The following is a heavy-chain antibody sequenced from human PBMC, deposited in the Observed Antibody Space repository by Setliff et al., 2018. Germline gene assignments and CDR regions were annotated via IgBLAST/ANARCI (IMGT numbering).Heavy chain of an antibody. CDR3: AREVYEYSYGYRGHYYYYMDV. J-gene: IGHJ6*03. V-gene: IGHV7-4-1*02. CDR1: GYTFTGYA. CDR2: INTNTGNP. Sequence: ASVKVSCKASGYTFTGYAINWVRQAPGQGLEYLGWINTNTGNPTYVQGFTGRFVFSLDTSVSTAYLQISSLKAEDTAVYYCAREVYEYSYGYRGHYYYYMDVWGKGATVTVSS. D-gene: IGHD3-16*01.